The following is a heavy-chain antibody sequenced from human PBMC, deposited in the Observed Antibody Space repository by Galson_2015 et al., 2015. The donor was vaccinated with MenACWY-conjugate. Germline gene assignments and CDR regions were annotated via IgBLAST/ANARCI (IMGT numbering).Heavy chain of an antibody. J-gene: IGHJ5*02. CDR1: GYTFTSYG. CDR2: ISAYNGNT. D-gene: IGHD1-7*01. V-gene: IGHV1-18*01. CDR3: ARDRLELHIWFDP. Sequence: SVKVSCKASGYTFTSYGISWVRQASGQGLEWMGWISAYNGNTNYAQKLQGRVTMTTDTSTSTAYMELRSLGSDDTAVYYCARDRLELHIWFDPWGQGTLVTVSS.